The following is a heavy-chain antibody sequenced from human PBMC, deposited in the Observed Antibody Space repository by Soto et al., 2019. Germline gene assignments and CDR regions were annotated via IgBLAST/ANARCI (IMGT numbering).Heavy chain of an antibody. D-gene: IGHD6-13*01. CDR2: INAANGDT. Sequence: ASVEVPCTASRYTFTSYGIHWVRQAPGQRHEWMGWINAANGDTKYSPKFQGRVTITRDTSASTAYMELSSLRSEDTAVYYCVRRHVSATGIDWFDPWGQRTLVTVSS. CDR1: RYTFTSYG. CDR3: VRRHVSATGIDWFDP. V-gene: IGHV1-3*01. J-gene: IGHJ5*02.